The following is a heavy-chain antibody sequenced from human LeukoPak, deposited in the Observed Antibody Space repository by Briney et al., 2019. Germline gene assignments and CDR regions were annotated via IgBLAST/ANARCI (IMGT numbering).Heavy chain of an antibody. CDR1: GGSISSSSYY. CDR3: ARTGITMIVVARYDGSDY. CDR2: IYYSGST. J-gene: IGHJ4*02. D-gene: IGHD3-22*01. V-gene: IGHV4-39*07. Sequence: SETLSLTCTVSGGSISSSSYYWGWIRQPPGKGLEWIGSIYYSGSTYYNPSLKSRVTISVDTSKDQFSLKLSSVTAADTAVYYCARTGITMIVVARYDGSDYWGQGTLVTVSS.